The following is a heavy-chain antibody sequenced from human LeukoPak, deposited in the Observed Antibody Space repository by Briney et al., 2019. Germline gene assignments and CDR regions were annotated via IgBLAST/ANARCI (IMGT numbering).Heavy chain of an antibody. CDR3: AREMRYLRYLDWLVWFDP. CDR1: GFTFSSYG. Sequence: LAGGSLRLSCAASGFTFSSYGMHWVRQAPGKGLEWVAVIWYDGSNKYYADSVKGRFTISRDNSKNTLYLQMNSLRAEDTAVYYCAREMRYLRYLDWLVWFDPWGQGTLVTVSS. CDR2: IWYDGSNK. D-gene: IGHD3-9*01. V-gene: IGHV3-33*01. J-gene: IGHJ5*02.